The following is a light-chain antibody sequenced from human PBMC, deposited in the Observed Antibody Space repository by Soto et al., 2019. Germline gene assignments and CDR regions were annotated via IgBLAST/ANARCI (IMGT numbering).Light chain of an antibody. J-gene: IGKJ2*01. CDR1: QSVRNSY. Sequence: EILLTQSPGTLSLSPGERATLSCRASQSVRNSYLAWYQQKPGQAPRLLIYGASGRATGIPDRFSGSGYGTEFTFTISRLEPEDVAVYYCQQYGSSPYTFGQGTKLEI. CDR2: GAS. V-gene: IGKV3-20*01. CDR3: QQYGSSPYT.